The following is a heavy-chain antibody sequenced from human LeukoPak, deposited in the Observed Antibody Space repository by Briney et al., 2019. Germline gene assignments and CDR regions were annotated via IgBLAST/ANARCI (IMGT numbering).Heavy chain of an antibody. CDR2: ISGSGGST. Sequence: GGSLRLSCAASGFTFSSYAMSWVRQAPRKGLEWVSAISGSGGSTYYADSVKGRFTISRDNSKNTLYLQMNSLRGEDTAVYYCAKSGIVVVVAATQVDYWGQGTLVTVSS. J-gene: IGHJ4*02. D-gene: IGHD2-15*01. V-gene: IGHV3-23*01. CDR1: GFTFSSYA. CDR3: AKSGIVVVVAATQVDY.